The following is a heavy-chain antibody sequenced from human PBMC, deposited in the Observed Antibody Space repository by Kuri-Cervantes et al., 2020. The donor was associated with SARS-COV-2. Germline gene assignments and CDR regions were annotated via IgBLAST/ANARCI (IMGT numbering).Heavy chain of an antibody. J-gene: IGHJ4*02. Sequence: GEFLKISCVASGFNFSTTDMHWVRQAPGKGLEWVTFISYDGKNKKCMASGKGRFTISRDNSQNTLHLQMKSLRDEDTAIYYCAKDRAGVHDFWGQGTLVTVSS. V-gene: IGHV3-30*18. CDR1: GFNFSTTD. CDR2: ISYDGKNK. CDR3: AKDRAGVHDF. D-gene: IGHD2-21*01.